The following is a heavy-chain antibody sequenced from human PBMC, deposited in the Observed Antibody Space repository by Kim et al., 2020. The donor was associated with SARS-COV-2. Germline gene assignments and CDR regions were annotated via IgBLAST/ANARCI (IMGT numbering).Heavy chain of an antibody. V-gene: IGHV3-64D*09. D-gene: IGHD2-15*01. CDR2: ISSNGGST. CDR3: VKASRGITLLGDY. Sequence: GGSLRLSCSASGFTFSSYAMHWVRQAPGKGLEYVSAISSNGGSTYYADSVKGRFTISRDNSKNTLYLQMSSLRAEDTAVYYCVKASRGITLLGDYWGQGTLVTVSS. J-gene: IGHJ4*02. CDR1: GFTFSSYA.